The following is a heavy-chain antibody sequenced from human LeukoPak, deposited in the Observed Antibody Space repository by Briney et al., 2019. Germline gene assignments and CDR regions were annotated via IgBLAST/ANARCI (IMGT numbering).Heavy chain of an antibody. J-gene: IGHJ4*02. V-gene: IGHV3-7*01. CDR3: ARDELYCGGDCSPFDY. Sequence: PGGSLRLSCAASGFVFSDYWMSWVRQAPGKGLEWVANIKQDGSQKFYLDSVKGRFTISRDNAKNSLYLQMTSLRAEDTAVYYCARDELYCGGDCSPFDYWGQGTPVTVSS. CDR2: IKQDGSQK. D-gene: IGHD2-21*01. CDR1: GFVFSDYW.